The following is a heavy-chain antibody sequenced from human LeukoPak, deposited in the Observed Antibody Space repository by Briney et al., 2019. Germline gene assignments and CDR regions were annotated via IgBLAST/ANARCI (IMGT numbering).Heavy chain of an antibody. V-gene: IGHV3-74*01. CDR3: AREDFGVVY. D-gene: IGHD3-10*01. CDR1: GFTFNSYY. Sequence: GGSLRLSCAASGFTFNSYYMNWVRQAPGKGLVWVSRINRDGSDTVYADSVKGRFTISRDNAKNTLFLQMNSLRAEDTAVYYCAREDFGVVYWGQGTLVTVSS. J-gene: IGHJ4*02. CDR2: INRDGSDT.